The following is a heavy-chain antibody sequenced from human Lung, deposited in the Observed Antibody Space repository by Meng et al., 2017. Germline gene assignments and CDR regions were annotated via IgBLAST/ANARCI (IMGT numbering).Heavy chain of an antibody. Sequence: QVHLVESGGGVVQPGRSLMLSCAASVFTFSRNAMHWVRQAPGKGLEWVAAISYDGSNQHYADSVKGRFTISRDNSENTLYLQMNSLRAEDTAVYYCARNNYGDYYFDYWGQGTLVTVSS. J-gene: IGHJ4*02. CDR1: VFTFSRNA. D-gene: IGHD4-17*01. V-gene: IGHV3-30*01. CDR2: ISYDGSNQ. CDR3: ARNNYGDYYFDY.